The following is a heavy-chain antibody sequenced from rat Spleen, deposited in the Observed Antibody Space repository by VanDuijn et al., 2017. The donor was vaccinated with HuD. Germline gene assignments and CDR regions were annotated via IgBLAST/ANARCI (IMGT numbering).Heavy chain of an antibody. J-gene: IGHJ2*01. CDR3: ARQDYGYNYDY. CDR1: GFTFSDYY. CDR2: ITYEGATT. Sequence: EVQLVESGGGLVQPGRSLKLSCAASGFTFSDYYLAWVRQAPEKGLEWVTSITYEGATTYYGDSVKGRFTVSRDNAKSTLYLQMNSLRSEDTATYYCARQDYGYNYDYWGQGVMVTVSS. V-gene: IGHV5-22*01. D-gene: IGHD1-9*01.